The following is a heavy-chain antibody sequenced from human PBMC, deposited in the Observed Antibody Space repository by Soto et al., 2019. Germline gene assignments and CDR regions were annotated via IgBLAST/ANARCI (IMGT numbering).Heavy chain of an antibody. CDR3: ARHGSNTGSYSEYFKH. D-gene: IGHD1-26*01. CDR2: IYYSGNT. Sequence: QLQLRDSGPGLVKPSETLSLTCTVSGGSISSSIYYWGWLRQPPGKELEWIGSIYYSGNTYYSPSLESRVTISVDTSKNQFSLNLNSVTAADTAVYFCARHGSNTGSYSEYFKHWGQGSLVIVSS. CDR1: GGSISSSIYY. J-gene: IGHJ1*01. V-gene: IGHV4-39*01.